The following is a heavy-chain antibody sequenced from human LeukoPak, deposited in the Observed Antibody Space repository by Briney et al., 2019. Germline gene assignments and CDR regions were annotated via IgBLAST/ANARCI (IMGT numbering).Heavy chain of an antibody. Sequence: SETLSLTCTVSGGSISSGGYYWSWIRQHPGKGLEWIGYIYYSGSTSYNPTLKSRVTISIDTSKKHFSLKLSSVTAADTAVYYCARSVGSSSWYGPIDYWGQGTLVTVSS. J-gene: IGHJ4*02. V-gene: IGHV4-61*03. CDR3: ARSVGSSSWYGPIDY. D-gene: IGHD6-13*01. CDR2: IYYSGST. CDR1: GGSISSGGYY.